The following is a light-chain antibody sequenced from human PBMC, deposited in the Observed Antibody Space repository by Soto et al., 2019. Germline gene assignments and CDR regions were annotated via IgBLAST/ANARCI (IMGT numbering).Light chain of an antibody. V-gene: IGKV2-28*01. J-gene: IGKJ2*01. CDR3: VHGPQTPPYT. Sequence: DIVLTQSPLSLPVTPGEPASISCWSSQSLLHSNGYNYLYWYLQKPGQSPQLLIYLGSYRASGVPDRFSGRGSGTDFTLRISRVEAEDFGVYYCVHGPQTPPYTFGQGTRLEIK. CDR1: QSLLHSNGYNY. CDR2: LGS.